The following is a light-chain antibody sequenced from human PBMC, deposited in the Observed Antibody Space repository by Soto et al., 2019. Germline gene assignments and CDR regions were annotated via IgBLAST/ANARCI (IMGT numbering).Light chain of an antibody. V-gene: IGKV3-11*01. CDR2: DAS. CDR1: QSVSSY. Sequence: DIVLTQSPATLSLSPGERATISCRASQSVSSYLAWYQQKPGQAPRLLIYDASNRATGIPARFSGSGSGTDFTLTISSLEPEDFAVYYYQQRSNWYTFGQGTKLEIK. J-gene: IGKJ2*01. CDR3: QQRSNWYT.